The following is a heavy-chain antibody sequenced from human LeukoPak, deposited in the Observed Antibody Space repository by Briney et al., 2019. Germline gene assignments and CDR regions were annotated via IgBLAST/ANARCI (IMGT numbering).Heavy chain of an antibody. J-gene: IGHJ4*02. CDR3: AKDIAAAYGYYFDY. D-gene: IGHD6-13*01. CDR1: GFTFSSYS. V-gene: IGHV3-48*01. Sequence: GGSLRLSCAASGFTFSSYSMNWVRQAPGKGLEWVSYISSSSSTIYYADSVKGRFTISRDNAKNSLYLQMNSLRAEDTAVYYCAKDIAAAYGYYFDYWGQGTLVTVSS. CDR2: ISSSSSTI.